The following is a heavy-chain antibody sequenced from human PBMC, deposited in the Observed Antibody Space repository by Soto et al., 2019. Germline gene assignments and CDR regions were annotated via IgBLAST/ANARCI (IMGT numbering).Heavy chain of an antibody. CDR3: AREGNLGRWLPPVAF. V-gene: IGHV4-59*01. D-gene: IGHD5-12*01. Sequence: SETLSLTCTVAGDSISSYCWTWVRQPPGKGLEWIGNIHYNGNTKYNPSLKSRVSMSVDTSKNQFSLRLISVTAADTAKYFCAREGNLGRWLPPVAFWGQGTLVPVS. CDR1: GDSISSYC. J-gene: IGHJ4*02. CDR2: IHYNGNT.